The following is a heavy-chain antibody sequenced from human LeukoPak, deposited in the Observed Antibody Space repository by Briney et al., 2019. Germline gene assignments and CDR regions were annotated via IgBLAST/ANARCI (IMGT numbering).Heavy chain of an antibody. Sequence: ASVKVSCTASGYTFTGYYMQWVRQAPGQGLEWMGWINPNSGGTNYAQKFQGRVTMTRDTSISTAYMELSRLRSDDTAVYYCARDGRAAAVTYYFDYWGQGTLVTVSS. CDR2: INPNSGGT. V-gene: IGHV1-2*02. D-gene: IGHD6-13*01. J-gene: IGHJ4*02. CDR1: GYTFTGYY. CDR3: ARDGRAAAVTYYFDY.